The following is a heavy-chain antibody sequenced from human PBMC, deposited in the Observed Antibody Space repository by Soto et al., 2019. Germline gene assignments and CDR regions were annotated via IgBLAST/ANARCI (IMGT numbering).Heavy chain of an antibody. CDR1: GFRFTDYY. V-gene: IGHV3-11*01. CDR2: ISSGGNAI. J-gene: IGHJ4*02. D-gene: IGHD2-21*01. CDR3: ARSSAYPYYFDY. Sequence: GGSLRLSCAASGFRFTDYYMTWIRQAPGKGLEWVSYISSGGNAIYYADSVKGRFTISKDNTKKSLYLQMNYLRAEDTAVYYCARSSAYPYYFDYWGQGSLVTVSS.